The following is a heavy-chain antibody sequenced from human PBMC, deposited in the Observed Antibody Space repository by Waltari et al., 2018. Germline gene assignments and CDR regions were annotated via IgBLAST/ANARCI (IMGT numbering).Heavy chain of an antibody. CDR3: ASGGSSWSYYYYYGMDV. V-gene: IGHV3-53*01. CDR2: IYSGGST. J-gene: IGHJ6*02. Sequence: EVQLVESGGGLIQPGGSLRLSCAASGFTVSSNYMSWVRQAPGKGLEWVSVIYSGGSTYYADSVKGRFTISRDNSKNTLYLQMNSLRAEDTAVYYCASGGSSWSYYYYYGMDVWGQGTTVIVSS. D-gene: IGHD6-13*01. CDR1: GFTVSSNY.